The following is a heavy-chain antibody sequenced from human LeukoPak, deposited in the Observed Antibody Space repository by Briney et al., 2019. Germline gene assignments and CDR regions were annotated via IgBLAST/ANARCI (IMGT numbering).Heavy chain of an antibody. CDR3: AKDSEYGDYDY. V-gene: IGHV3-23*01. Sequence: GGSLRLSCAASGFTFSDYYMSWVRQAPGKGPEWVSAISGSGGSTYYADSVKGRFTISRDNSKNTLYLQMNSLRAEDTAVYYCAKDSEYGDYDYWGQGTLVTVSS. J-gene: IGHJ4*02. CDR1: GFTFSDYY. CDR2: ISGSGGST. D-gene: IGHD4-17*01.